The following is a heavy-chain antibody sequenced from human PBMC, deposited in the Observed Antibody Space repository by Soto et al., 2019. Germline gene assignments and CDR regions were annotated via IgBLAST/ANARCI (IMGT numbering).Heavy chain of an antibody. CDR1: GFTFSNYG. V-gene: IGHV3-30*03. J-gene: IGHJ4*02. Sequence: QVQLVESGGGVVQPGGSLRLSCAASGFTFSNYGMHWVRQAPGKGLEWVADITKNGRNKDYADSVKGRLAISRDNSKNXLELQMNSLRVEDTAMYYCGRCNGDDCHSPFDYWGQGTLVTVSS. CDR3: GRCNGDDCHSPFDY. CDR2: ITKNGRNK. D-gene: IGHD2-8*01.